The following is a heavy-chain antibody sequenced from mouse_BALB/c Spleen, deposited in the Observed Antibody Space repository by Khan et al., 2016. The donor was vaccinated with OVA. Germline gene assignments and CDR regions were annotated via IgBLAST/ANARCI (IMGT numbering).Heavy chain of an antibody. D-gene: IGHD1-1*01. CDR2: ISYSVNT. Sequence: EVKLLVSGPRLVKPSQSLSLTCTVTAYSITSDYAWNWIRQFPGNKLEWMGFISYSVNTKYNPSLKSRFSITRDTSKNQFFLLLNSVTTEDTATYYCARVYGGDFDYWGQGTSLTVS. CDR1: AYSITSDYA. V-gene: IGHV3-2*02. J-gene: IGHJ2*02. CDR3: ARVYGGDFDY.